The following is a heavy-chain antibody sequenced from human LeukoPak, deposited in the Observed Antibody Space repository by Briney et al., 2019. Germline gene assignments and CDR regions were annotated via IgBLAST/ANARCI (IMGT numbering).Heavy chain of an antibody. J-gene: IGHJ2*01. CDR3: ARRMTPMTTGWLYWYFDL. V-gene: IGHV4-4*07. Sequence: PSETLSLTCTVSGGSISSYYWRWIRQPAGKGLEGIGRIYTSWNTNHNPSLKSRLTMSVDTSNNQFSLKLSSVTAADTAVYYCARRMTPMTTGWLYWYFDLWGRGTLVTVSS. CDR1: GGSISSYY. D-gene: IGHD4-17*01. CDR2: IYTSWNT.